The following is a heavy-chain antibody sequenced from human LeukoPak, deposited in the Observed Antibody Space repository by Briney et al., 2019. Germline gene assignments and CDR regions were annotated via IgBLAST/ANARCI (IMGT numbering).Heavy chain of an antibody. V-gene: IGHV3-23*01. CDR3: AKDAVGYCSSTSCYDSYTSYFDY. CDR1: GFTFSSYA. Sequence: GGSLRLSCAASGFTFSSYAMSWVRQAPGKGLEWVSAISGSGGSTYYADSVKGRFTISRDNSKNTLYLQMNSLRAKDTAVYYCAKDAVGYCSSTSCYDSYTSYFDYWGQGTLVTVSS. CDR2: ISGSGGST. J-gene: IGHJ4*02. D-gene: IGHD2-2*01.